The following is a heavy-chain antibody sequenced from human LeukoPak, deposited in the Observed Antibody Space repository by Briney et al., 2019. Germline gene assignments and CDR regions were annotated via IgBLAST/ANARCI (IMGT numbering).Heavy chain of an antibody. CDR1: GGSISSGGYY. J-gene: IGHJ4*02. CDR2: IYHSGST. V-gene: IGHV4-30-2*01. Sequence: PSQTLSLTCAVSGGSISSGGYYWSWIRQPPGKGLEWIGYIYHSGSTYYNPSLKSRVTISVDRSKNQFSLKLSSVTAADTAVYYCARGGPGIDRIYYFDYWGQGTLLTVSS. CDR3: ARGGPGIDRIYYFDY. D-gene: IGHD1-14*01.